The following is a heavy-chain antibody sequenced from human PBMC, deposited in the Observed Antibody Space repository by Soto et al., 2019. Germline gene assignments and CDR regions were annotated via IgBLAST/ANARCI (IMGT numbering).Heavy chain of an antibody. CDR1: GYTFTSYY. J-gene: IGHJ6*02. CDR3: ARDREMVGAVAGTGRYYYGMDV. D-gene: IGHD6-19*01. CDR2: INPSGGST. Sequence: QVQLVQSGAEVKKPGASVKVSCKASGYTFTSYYMHWVRQAPGQGLEWMGIINPSGGSTSYAQKFQGRVTMTRDTSTSTVYMELSSLRSEDTAVYYCARDREMVGAVAGTGRYYYGMDVWGQGTTVTFSS. V-gene: IGHV1-46*01.